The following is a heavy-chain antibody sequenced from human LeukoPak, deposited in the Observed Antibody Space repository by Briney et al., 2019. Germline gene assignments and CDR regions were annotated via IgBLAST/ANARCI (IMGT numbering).Heavy chain of an antibody. CDR1: GFTVSTNC. CDR2: IYSGGTT. J-gene: IGHJ4*02. Sequence: GGSLRLSCAASGFTVSTNCMTWVRQAPGKGLEWVSTIYSGGTTYYADSVMGRFTISRHNSRNTLYLQMNSLRAEDTAVYYCAKSPYGLGTYAIAGDYWGQGTLVTVSS. D-gene: IGHD3-10*01. V-gene: IGHV3-53*04. CDR3: AKSPYGLGTYAIAGDY.